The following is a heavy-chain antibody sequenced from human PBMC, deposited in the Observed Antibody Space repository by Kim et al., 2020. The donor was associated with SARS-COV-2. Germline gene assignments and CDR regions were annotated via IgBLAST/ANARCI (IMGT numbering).Heavy chain of an antibody. J-gene: IGHJ6*02. D-gene: IGHD6-13*01. V-gene: IGHV3-53*04. CDR3: ARDSSIAAAGANYGMDV. Sequence: VKGRFTISRHNSKNSLYLQMNSLRSEDTAVYSCARDSSIAAAGANYGMDVWGQGTTVTVSS.